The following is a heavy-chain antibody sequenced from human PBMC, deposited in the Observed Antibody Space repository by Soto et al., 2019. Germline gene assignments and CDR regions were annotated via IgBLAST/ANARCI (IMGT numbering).Heavy chain of an antibody. Sequence: SETLSLTCTVSGGSISSSSYYWGWIRQPPGKGLEWIGSIYYSGSTYYNPSLKSRVTISVDTSKNQFSLKLSSVTAADTAVYYCARLMVRGVIFDPWGQGTLVTVPQ. J-gene: IGHJ5*02. CDR2: IYYSGST. V-gene: IGHV4-39*01. CDR3: ARLMVRGVIFDP. CDR1: GGSISSSSYY. D-gene: IGHD3-10*01.